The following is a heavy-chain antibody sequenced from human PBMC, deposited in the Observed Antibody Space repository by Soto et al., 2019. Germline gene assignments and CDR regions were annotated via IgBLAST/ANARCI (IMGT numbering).Heavy chain of an antibody. D-gene: IGHD6-25*01. J-gene: IGHJ5*02. CDR3: ARDFAPPSVSGDPYNWFDP. Sequence: LSLTCTVSGGSISSGEDYWSWVRQPPGKGLEWIGYIYYSGSTHYNPSLKSRVTISVDTSKNQFSLNLSSVTAADTAVYYCARDFAPPSVSGDPYNWFDPWGQGTLVTVSS. CDR1: GGSISSGEDY. CDR2: IYYSGST. V-gene: IGHV4-30-4*01.